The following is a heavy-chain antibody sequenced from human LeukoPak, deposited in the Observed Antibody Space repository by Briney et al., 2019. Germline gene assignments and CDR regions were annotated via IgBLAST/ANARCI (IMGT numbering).Heavy chain of an antibody. CDR3: ASVGYSSSSGLDP. D-gene: IGHD6-13*01. Sequence: PGGSLRPSCAAFGFTFSSYSMNWVRQAPGKGLEWVSSISSSSSYIYYADSVKGRFTISRDNAKNSLYLQMNSLRAEDTAVYYCASVGYSSSSGLDPWGQGTLVTVSS. CDR1: GFTFSSYS. V-gene: IGHV3-21*01. CDR2: ISSSSSYI. J-gene: IGHJ5*02.